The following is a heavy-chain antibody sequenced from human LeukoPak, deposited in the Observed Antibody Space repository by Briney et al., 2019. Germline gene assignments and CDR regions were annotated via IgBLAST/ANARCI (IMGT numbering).Heavy chain of an antibody. CDR2: IIPIFGTA. V-gene: IGHV1-69*13. D-gene: IGHD3-22*01. CDR3: ASLRNYYDSSGYYVYFDY. Sequence: ASVKVSCKASGGTFSSYAISWVRQAPGQGLEWMGGIIPIFGTANYAQKFQGRVTITADESTSTAYMELSSLRSEDTAVYYCASLRNYYDSSGYYVYFDYWGQGTLVTVSS. J-gene: IGHJ4*02. CDR1: GGTFSSYA.